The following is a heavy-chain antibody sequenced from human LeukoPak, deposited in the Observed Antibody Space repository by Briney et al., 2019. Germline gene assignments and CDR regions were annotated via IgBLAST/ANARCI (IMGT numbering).Heavy chain of an antibody. Sequence: GATVKISCKVSGHNFTDYFMHWVQQAPGKGLEGMGVVDPEDGETIYAEKFQGRVTMSADRSTDTAYMELSSLRSEDTAVYYCATAWDFWSGYSLDSWGQGTLVTVSS. CDR1: GHNFTDYF. D-gene: IGHD3-3*01. V-gene: IGHV1-69-2*01. J-gene: IGHJ4*02. CDR2: VDPEDGET. CDR3: ATAWDFWSGYSLDS.